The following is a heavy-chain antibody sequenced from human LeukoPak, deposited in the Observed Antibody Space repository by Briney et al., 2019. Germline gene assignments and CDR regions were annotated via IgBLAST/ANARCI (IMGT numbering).Heavy chain of an antibody. CDR2: ISYDGSNK. V-gene: IGHV3-30*04. Sequence: GRSLRLSCAASGFTFSSYAMHWVRQAPGKGLEWVAVISYDGSNKYYADSVKGRFTISRDNSKNTLYLQMNSLRAEDTAVYYCARRARDDYVREGGLDYWGQGTLVTVSS. CDR1: GFTFSSYA. D-gene: IGHD3-16*01. J-gene: IGHJ4*02. CDR3: ARRARDDYVREGGLDY.